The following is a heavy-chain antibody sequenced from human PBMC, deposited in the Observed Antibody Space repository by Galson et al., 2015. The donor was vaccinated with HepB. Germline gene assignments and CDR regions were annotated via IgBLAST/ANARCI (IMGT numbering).Heavy chain of an antibody. J-gene: IGHJ6*02. CDR1: GFIFSDYY. CDR2: IRGSGGDT. CDR3: ARGGFGLDV. Sequence: SLRLSCAASGFIFSDYYMTWIRQAPGKGLEWVSNIRGSGGDTSYADSVKGRFTISRDNAKNSLYLQMNSLRVEDTAVYYCARGGFGLDVWGQGTTVTVSS. D-gene: IGHD1-26*01. V-gene: IGHV3-11*01.